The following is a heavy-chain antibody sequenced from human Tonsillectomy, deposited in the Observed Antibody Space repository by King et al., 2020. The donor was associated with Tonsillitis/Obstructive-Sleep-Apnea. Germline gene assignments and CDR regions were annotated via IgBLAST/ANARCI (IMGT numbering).Heavy chain of an antibody. D-gene: IGHD4-11*01. Sequence: VQLVESGGGLVQPGGSLRLSCAASGFPFSAHWMHWVRQGPGRGPEWVSRITSDGSTTGYADSVKGRFTISRDNAKNMLYLQMNSLGAEDTAVYYCARGVAVTENPNWFDPWGQRTLVTVSS. CDR1: GFPFSAHW. CDR3: ARGVAVTENPNWFDP. CDR2: ITSDGSTT. V-gene: IGHV3-74*01. J-gene: IGHJ5*02.